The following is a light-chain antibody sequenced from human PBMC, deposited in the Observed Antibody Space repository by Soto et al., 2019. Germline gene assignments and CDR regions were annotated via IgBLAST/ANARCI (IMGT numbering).Light chain of an antibody. CDR3: QQYNNWPPLT. CDR2: DAS. J-gene: IGKJ4*01. Sequence: EIVMSQSAASLSVFQGDSAPLSCRATQRVVRNLFCCQQQPPQAPRLLIYDASTTATGIPPRFSGGGSGTEFTLRTSSLQSGEYAVYYCQQYNNWPPLTFGGGTQVDIK. CDR1: QRVVRN. V-gene: IGKV3-15*01.